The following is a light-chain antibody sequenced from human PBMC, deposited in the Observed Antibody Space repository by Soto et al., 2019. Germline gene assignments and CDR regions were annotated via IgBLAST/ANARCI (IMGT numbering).Light chain of an antibody. J-gene: IGKJ3*01. V-gene: IGKV1-5*01. CDR3: QQYNSYSPA. CDR1: QSISSW. Sequence: DIEMTQSPSTLTATAGERFTITCRASQSISSWLAWYQQKPGKAPKLLIYDASSLESGVPSRFSGSGSGTEFTLTISSLQPDDFATYYCQQYNSYSPAFGPGTKVDIK. CDR2: DAS.